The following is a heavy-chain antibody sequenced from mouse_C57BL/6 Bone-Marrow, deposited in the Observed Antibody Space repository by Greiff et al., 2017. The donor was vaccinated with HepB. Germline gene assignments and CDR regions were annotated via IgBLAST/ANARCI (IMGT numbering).Heavy chain of an antibody. J-gene: IGHJ4*01. Sequence: QVQLQQPGAELVKPGASVKLSCKASGYTFTSYWMHWVKQRPGRGLEWIGNIDPSDSETHYNQKFKDKATLTVDKSSSTAYMQLSSLTSEDSAVYYCARIDGYYPYYAMDYWGQGTSVTVSS. CDR2: IDPSDSET. CDR3: ARIDGYYPYYAMDY. D-gene: IGHD2-3*01. CDR1: GYTFTSYW. V-gene: IGHV1-52*01.